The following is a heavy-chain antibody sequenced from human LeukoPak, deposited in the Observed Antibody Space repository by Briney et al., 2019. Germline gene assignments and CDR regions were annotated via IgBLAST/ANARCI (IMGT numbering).Heavy chain of an antibody. Sequence: ASVKVSCKASGCTFTSYGISWVRQAPRQGLEWMGCISPYNGNTNYAQNLQGRVTMTRDTSISTAYMELSRLRSDDTAVYYCARGKRRWTDNDFDYWGQGTLVTVSS. CDR1: GCTFTSYG. V-gene: IGHV1-18*01. CDR2: ISPYNGNT. CDR3: ARGKRRWTDNDFDY. J-gene: IGHJ4*02. D-gene: IGHD4-23*01.